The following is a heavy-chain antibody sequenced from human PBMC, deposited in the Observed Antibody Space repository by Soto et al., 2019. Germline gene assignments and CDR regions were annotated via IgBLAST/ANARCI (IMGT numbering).Heavy chain of an antibody. Sequence: GGSLRLSCAASGFTFDDYAMHWVRQAPGKGLEWVSGISWNSGSIGYADSVKGRFTISRDNAKNSLYLQMNSLRAEDTALYYCAKDMRPILQLEPDAFDIWGQGTMVTVSS. CDR1: GFTFDDYA. J-gene: IGHJ3*02. CDR2: ISWNSGSI. CDR3: AKDMRPILQLEPDAFDI. V-gene: IGHV3-9*01. D-gene: IGHD1-1*01.